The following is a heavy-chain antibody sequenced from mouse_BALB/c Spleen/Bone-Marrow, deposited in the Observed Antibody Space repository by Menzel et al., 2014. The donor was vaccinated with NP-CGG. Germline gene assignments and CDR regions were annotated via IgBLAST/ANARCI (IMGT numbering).Heavy chain of an antibody. CDR2: IDPNTCYT. CDR3: ARYWDAY. CDR1: GYTFTGYT. J-gene: IGHJ3*01. V-gene: IGHV1-4*01. Sequence: QVQLQQSASELARPGASVRLSCRASGYTFTGYTIQWVKQRPGQGLEWIGYIDPNTCYTRYNQKFKDKATLTADKSSSTAYLQLSSLTSEDSAVYYCARYWDAYWGQGTLVTVSA. D-gene: IGHD4-1*01.